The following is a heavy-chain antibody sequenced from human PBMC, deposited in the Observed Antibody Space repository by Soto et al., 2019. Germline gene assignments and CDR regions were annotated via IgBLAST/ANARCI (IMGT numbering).Heavy chain of an antibody. CDR1: GGSISSGGYS. V-gene: IGHV4-30-2*01. CDR3: PSTQYRGNSSGALDI. J-gene: IGHJ3*02. D-gene: IGHD2-21*02. Sequence: QLQLQESGSGLVKPSQTLSLTCAVSGGSISSGGYSWSWIRQPPGKGLEWIGYIYHSGSTYYNPSLKSRVTTSVDRSKNQFSLKLSSVTAADTAVYYWPSTQYRGNSSGALDIWGQGTMVTVSS. CDR2: IYHSGST.